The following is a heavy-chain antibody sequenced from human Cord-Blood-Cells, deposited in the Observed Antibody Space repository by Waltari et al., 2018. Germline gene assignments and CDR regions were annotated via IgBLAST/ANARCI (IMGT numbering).Heavy chain of an antibody. CDR2: MNPNSGNT. V-gene: IGHV1-8*01. CDR1: GYTFTSYD. D-gene: IGHD3-3*01. J-gene: IGHJ4*02. CDR3: ARVYYDFWSGYYLSWDY. Sequence: QVQLVQSGAEVKKPGASVKVSCKASGYTFTSYDINWVRQATGQGLEWMGWMNPNSGNTGYAQKFQGRVTMTRNTSISTAYMELSSLRSEDTAVYYCARVYYDFWSGYYLSWDYWGQGTLVTVSS.